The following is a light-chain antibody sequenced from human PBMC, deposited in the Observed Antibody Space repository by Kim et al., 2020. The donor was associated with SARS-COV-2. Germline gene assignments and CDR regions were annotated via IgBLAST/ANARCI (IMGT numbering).Light chain of an antibody. V-gene: IGLV1-51*01. CDR1: SSNIGNNL. CDR3: GTWDSSLSGGV. CDR2: DHN. Sequence: RLTISCSVSSSNIGNNLVFWYHLLPGTAPKLLIYDHNTRPSGIPDRFSGSKSGTSATLGITGLQTGDGADDYCGTWDSSLSGGVFGGGAQLAVL. J-gene: IGLJ2*01.